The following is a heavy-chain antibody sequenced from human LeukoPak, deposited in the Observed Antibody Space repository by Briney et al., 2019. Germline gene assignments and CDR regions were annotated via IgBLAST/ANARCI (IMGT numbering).Heavy chain of an antibody. CDR1: GFTFSDSA. CDR2: MDKETNLYAT. D-gene: IGHD1-26*01. J-gene: IGHJ5*02. CDR3: TRDSGTYNWFDP. V-gene: IGHV3-73*01. Sequence: GGSLELSCVASGFTFSDSAIHWVRQSSGKALDWIGHMDKETNLYATALAASVKGRFTVSRDDSKNTAYLHMNSLKTEDTALYYCTRDSGTYNWFDPWGQGTLVTVSS.